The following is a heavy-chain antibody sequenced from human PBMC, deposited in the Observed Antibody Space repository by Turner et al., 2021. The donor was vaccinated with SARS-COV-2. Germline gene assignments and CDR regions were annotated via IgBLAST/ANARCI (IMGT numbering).Heavy chain of an antibody. J-gene: IGHJ4*02. CDR1: GFTVSSNY. CDR2: IYSGGST. V-gene: IGHV3-53*01. CDR3: ARDLGGLRFDY. D-gene: IGHD2-15*01. Sequence: EVQLVESGGGLIQHGGSLRLPCAASGFTVSSNYMSWVRQAPGKGLEWVSVIYSGGSTFYADSVKGRFTISRDNSKNTLYLQMNSLRAEDTAVYYCARDLGGLRFDYWGQGTLVTVSS.